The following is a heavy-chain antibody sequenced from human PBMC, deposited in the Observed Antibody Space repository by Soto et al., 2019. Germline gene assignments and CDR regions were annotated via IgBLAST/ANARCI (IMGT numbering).Heavy chain of an antibody. D-gene: IGHD6-19*01. CDR2: ISSSSSTI. CDR3: AREGSEQWLEAGDY. V-gene: IGHV3-48*02. CDR1: GFTFSSYS. Sequence: EVQLVESGGGLVQPGGSLRLSCAASGFTFSSYSMNWVRQAPGKGLEWVSYISSSSSTIYYADSVKGRFTISSDNAKNSLYLQMNSLRDEDTAVYYCAREGSEQWLEAGDYWGQGTLVTVSS. J-gene: IGHJ4*02.